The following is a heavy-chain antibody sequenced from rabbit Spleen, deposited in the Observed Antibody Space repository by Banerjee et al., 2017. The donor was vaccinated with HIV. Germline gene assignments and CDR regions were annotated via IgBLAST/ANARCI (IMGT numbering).Heavy chain of an antibody. V-gene: IGHV1S40*01. D-gene: IGHD8-1*01. Sequence: QSLEESGGDLVKSGTSLTLTCTASGFSFSSSYYMCWVRQAPGKGLEWIACIDAGSSGSTYYASWAKGRFTISKTSSTTVTLQMTSLTAADTATYFCARDAGTSFSTYGMDLWGPGTLVTVS. CDR3: ARDAGTSFSTYGMDL. CDR2: IDAGSSGST. CDR1: GFSFSSSYY. J-gene: IGHJ6*01.